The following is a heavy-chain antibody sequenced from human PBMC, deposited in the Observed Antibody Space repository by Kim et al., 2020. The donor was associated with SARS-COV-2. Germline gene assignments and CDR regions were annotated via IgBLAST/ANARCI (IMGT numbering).Heavy chain of an antibody. D-gene: IGHD6-13*01. J-gene: IGHJ6*02. V-gene: IGHV3-11*05. CDR3: ARDLKQQYRYYYGMDV. Sequence: SVKGRFTISIDNANNSLYLQMNSLRAEDTAVYYCARDLKQQYRYYYGMDVWGQGTTVTVSS.